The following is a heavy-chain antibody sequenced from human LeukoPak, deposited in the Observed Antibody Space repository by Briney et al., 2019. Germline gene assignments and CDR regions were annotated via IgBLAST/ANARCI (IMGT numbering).Heavy chain of an antibody. Sequence: SETLSLTCTVSGGSISSYYWSWIRQPPGKGLEWIGYINYSGSTNYNPSLKSRVTISVDTSKNQFSLKLSSVTAADTAVYYCAGTSIGVDEDFDYWGQGTLVTVSS. CDR1: GGSISSYY. D-gene: IGHD2-21*01. CDR3: AGTSIGVDEDFDY. CDR2: INYSGST. V-gene: IGHV4-59*01. J-gene: IGHJ4*02.